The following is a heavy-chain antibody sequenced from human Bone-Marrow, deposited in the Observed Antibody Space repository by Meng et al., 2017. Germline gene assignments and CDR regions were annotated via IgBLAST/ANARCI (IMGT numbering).Heavy chain of an antibody. Sequence: ASVKVSCKPSGYNFPDYYIHWVRRAPGQGLEWMGRINPKSGDTHYAQKFQARVTMTGDTSISTAYMELSGLRSDDTAVYYCAGGVGSDRSDAFDIWGQGTMVTVSS. CDR1: GYNFPDYY. V-gene: IGHV1-2*06. J-gene: IGHJ3*02. D-gene: IGHD3-16*01. CDR2: INPKSGDT. CDR3: AGGVGSDRSDAFDI.